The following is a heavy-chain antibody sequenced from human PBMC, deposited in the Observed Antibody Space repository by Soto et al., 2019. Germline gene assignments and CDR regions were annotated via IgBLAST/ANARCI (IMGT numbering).Heavy chain of an antibody. CDR1: GGSISSSSYY. J-gene: IGHJ3*02. CDR2: IYYSGST. Sequence: QLQLQESGPGLVKPSETLSLTCTVSGGSISSSSYYWGWIRQPPGKGLEWIGSIYYSGSTYYNQSLKCRVPISVDTSKNQFSLKLSSVSAADTAVYSCARLGISGWNDFDIWGQGTMVTV. V-gene: IGHV4-39*01. D-gene: IGHD6-19*01. CDR3: ARLGISGWNDFDI.